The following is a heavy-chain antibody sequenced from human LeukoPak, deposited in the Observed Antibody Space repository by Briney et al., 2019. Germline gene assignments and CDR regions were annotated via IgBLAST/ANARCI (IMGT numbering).Heavy chain of an antibody. CDR1: GGSFSGYY. V-gene: IGHV4-34*01. CDR3: ATSTMVRGLPDY. J-gene: IGHJ4*02. D-gene: IGHD3-10*01. CDR2: INHSGST. Sequence: SETLSLTCAVYGGSFSGYYWSWIRQPPGKGLEWIGEINHSGSTNYNPSLKSRVTISVDTSKNQFSLKLSSVTAADTAVYHCATSTMVRGLPDYWGQGTLVTVSS.